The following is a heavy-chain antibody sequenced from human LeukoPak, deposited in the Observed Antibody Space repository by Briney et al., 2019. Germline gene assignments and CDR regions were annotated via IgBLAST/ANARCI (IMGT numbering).Heavy chain of an antibody. D-gene: IGHD5-18*01. CDR2: ISDSGGNT. CDR3: ARDQGYTYGHSFDY. CDR1: GFTFSSYT. J-gene: IGHJ4*02. Sequence: PGGSLRLSCAASGFTFSSYTMSWVRQAPGKGLEWVSTISDSGGNTYYPDSVKGRFTISRDNSKNTLFLQMDSLRAEDTAVYYCARDQGYTYGHSFDYWGQGTLVTVSS. V-gene: IGHV3-23*01.